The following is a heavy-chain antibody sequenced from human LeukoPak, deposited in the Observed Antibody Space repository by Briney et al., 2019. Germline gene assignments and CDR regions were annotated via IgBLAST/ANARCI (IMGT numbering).Heavy chain of an antibody. CDR1: GYTFTSYT. D-gene: IGHD3-22*01. Sequence: ASVKISCKASGYTFTSYTMNWVRQAPGQGLEWMGWINTNTGNPTYAQGFTGRVVFSLDTSVTTAYLQISSLKAEDTAVYYCARAYDSGGYYYYFDYWGQGTLVTISS. V-gene: IGHV7-4-1*02. J-gene: IGHJ4*02. CDR3: ARAYDSGGYYYYFDY. CDR2: INTNTGNP.